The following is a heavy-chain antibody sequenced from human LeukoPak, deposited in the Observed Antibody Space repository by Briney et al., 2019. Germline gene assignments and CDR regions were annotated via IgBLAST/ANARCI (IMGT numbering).Heavy chain of an antibody. Sequence: SQTLSLTCAISGDSVSRNNAAWNWIRQSPSRGLEWLGRTYYRSKWYSHYAASVKSRIIIKPDSSKNQFSLQLNSVTPEDTAVYYCARGPGRIDPWGQGILVTVSS. J-gene: IGHJ5*02. CDR2: TYYRSKWYS. CDR3: ARGPGRIDP. CDR1: GDSVSRNNAA. V-gene: IGHV6-1*01.